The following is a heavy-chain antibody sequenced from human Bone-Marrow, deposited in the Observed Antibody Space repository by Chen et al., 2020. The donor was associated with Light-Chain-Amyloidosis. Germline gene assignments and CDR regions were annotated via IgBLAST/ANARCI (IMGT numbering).Heavy chain of an antibody. D-gene: IGHD3-10*01. CDR3: AKEPGRHMVRGEPELDY. Sequence: GGGVVQPGGSLRLSCAASGFTFSSYGMHWVRQAPGKGLEWVAFIRYDGSNKYYADSVKGRFTISRDNSKNTLYLQMNSLRAEDTAVYYCAKEPGRHMVRGEPELDYWGQGTLVTVSS. CDR2: IRYDGSNK. CDR1: GFTFSSYG. V-gene: IGHV3-30*02. J-gene: IGHJ4*02.